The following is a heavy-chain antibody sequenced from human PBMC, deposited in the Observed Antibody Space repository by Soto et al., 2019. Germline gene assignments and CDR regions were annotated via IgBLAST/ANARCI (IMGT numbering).Heavy chain of an antibody. V-gene: IGHV3-21*01. CDR2: ISSSSSYI. D-gene: IGHD3-3*01. CDR1: GFTFSSYS. CDR3: ARDRAFDFWSGPSGWVDP. Sequence: SGGSLRLSCAASGFTFSSYSMNWVRQAPGKGLEWVSSISSSSSYIYYADSVKGRFTISRDNAKNSLYLQMNSLRAEDTAVYYYARDRAFDFWSGPSGWVDPLGQGTLVTVSA. J-gene: IGHJ5*02.